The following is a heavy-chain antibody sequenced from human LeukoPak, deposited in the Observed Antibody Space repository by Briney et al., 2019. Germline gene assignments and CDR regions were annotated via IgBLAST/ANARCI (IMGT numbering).Heavy chain of an antibody. CDR2: IYYSGST. CDR3: ARDNCGGDCYSDY. CDR1: GGSVSSGSYY. V-gene: IGHV4-61*01. D-gene: IGHD2-21*02. Sequence: SETLSLTCTVSGGSVSSGSYYWSWIRQPPGKGLEWIGYIYYSGSTNYNPSLKSRVTISVDTSKDQFSLKLSSVTAADTAVYYCARDNCGGDCYSDYWGQGTLVTVSS. J-gene: IGHJ4*02.